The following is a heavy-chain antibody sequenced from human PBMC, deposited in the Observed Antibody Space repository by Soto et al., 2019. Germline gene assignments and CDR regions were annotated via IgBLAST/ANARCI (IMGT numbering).Heavy chain of an antibody. CDR3: ARVVSIGRPYYFDY. CDR1: GGSISSGGYY. Sequence: KPSETLSLTCTVSGGSISSGGYYWSWIRQHPGKGLEWIGYIYYSGSTYYNPSLKSRVTISVDTSKNQFSLKLSSVTAADTAVYYCARVVSIGRPYYFDYWGQGTLVTVS. D-gene: IGHD2-21*01. CDR2: IYYSGST. J-gene: IGHJ4*02. V-gene: IGHV4-31*03.